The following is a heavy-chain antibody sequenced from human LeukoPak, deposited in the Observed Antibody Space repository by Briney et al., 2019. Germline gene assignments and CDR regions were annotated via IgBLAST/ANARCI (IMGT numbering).Heavy chain of an antibody. CDR3: AGVGYGYYFDY. CDR2: ISSSSSYI. V-gene: IGHV3-21*01. Sequence: GGSLRLSCAASGFTFSSYSMNWVRQAPGKGLEWVSYISSSSSYINYADSVKGRFTISRDNAKSSLYLQMNSLRAEDTAVYYCAGVGYGYYFDYWGQGTLVTVSS. J-gene: IGHJ4*02. CDR1: GFTFSSYS. D-gene: IGHD1-1*01.